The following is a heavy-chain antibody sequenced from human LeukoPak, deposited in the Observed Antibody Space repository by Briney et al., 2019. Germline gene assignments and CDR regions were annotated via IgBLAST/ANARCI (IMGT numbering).Heavy chain of an antibody. J-gene: IGHJ5*02. CDR2: IYHSGST. Sequence: SGTLSLTCAVSGDSISSSNWWTWVRQPPGKGLEWIGEIYHSGSTNYNPSLKSRVTMSLDKSKDQFSLKLTSVTAADTAVYYCAREAAGQWFDPWGQGTLVTVSS. V-gene: IGHV4-4*02. CDR1: GDSISSSNW. CDR3: AREAAGQWFDP. D-gene: IGHD6-25*01.